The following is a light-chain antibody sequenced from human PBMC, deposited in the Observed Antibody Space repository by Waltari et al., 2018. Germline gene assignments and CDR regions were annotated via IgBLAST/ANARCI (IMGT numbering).Light chain of an antibody. Sequence: QSALSHPAPVSGSPGQSITISCTGTSSDVGSYNYVPGYQQHPGKAPKRMIYDVSYRPSGVSNRFSGSKSGNTASLTISGLQAEDEADYYCSSYITTNTLELFGGGTSLTVL. J-gene: IGLJ2*01. CDR3: SSYITTNTLEL. CDR1: SSDVGSYNY. V-gene: IGLV2-14*03. CDR2: DVS.